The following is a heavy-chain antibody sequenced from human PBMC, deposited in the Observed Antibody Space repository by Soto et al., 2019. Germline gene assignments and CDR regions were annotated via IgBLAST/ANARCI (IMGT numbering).Heavy chain of an antibody. D-gene: IGHD1-26*01. CDR2: IYWDDSK. CDR1: GFSLTTDRVG. V-gene: IGHV2-5*02. Sequence: QITLKESGPTLVKPTQTLTLTCTFSGFSLTTDRVGVGWIRQPPGEALEWLAVIYWDDSKTYRPSLESRLTITKDTSKNQVALTMTNVDSLDTATYYCAYAYGGRSLYWGQGTLVTVSS. J-gene: IGHJ4*02. CDR3: AYAYGGRSLY.